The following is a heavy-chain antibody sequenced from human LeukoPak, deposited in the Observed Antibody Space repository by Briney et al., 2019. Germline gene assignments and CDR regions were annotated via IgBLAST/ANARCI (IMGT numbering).Heavy chain of an antibody. V-gene: IGHV5-51*01. CDR1: GYSFTTYW. CDR2: IYPGDSDT. J-gene: IGHJ5*02. D-gene: IGHD2-8*01. CDR3: ARQDGSMLNWFDP. Sequence: GESLKISCRGSGYSFTTYWIGWVRPMPGKGLEWMGIIYPGDSDTRYSPSFQGQVTISADKSISTAYLQWSSLKASDTAMYCCARQDGSMLNWFDPWGQGTLVTVSS.